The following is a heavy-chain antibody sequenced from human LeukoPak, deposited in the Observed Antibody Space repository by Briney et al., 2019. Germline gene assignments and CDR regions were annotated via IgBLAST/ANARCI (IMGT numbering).Heavy chain of an antibody. CDR2: IRSDGSIK. CDR3: AEDWSNSLGSYFDY. Sequence: GGSLTLSCAASGFTFSNFGMHWVRQGPGKGLEWVAFIRSDGSIKHYADSVQGRFTISRDNSKKTLYLQMNSPRPEDTAVYYCAEDWSNSLGSYFDYWGQGTLVSVFS. CDR1: GFTFSNFG. V-gene: IGHV3-30*02. D-gene: IGHD3-16*01. J-gene: IGHJ4*02.